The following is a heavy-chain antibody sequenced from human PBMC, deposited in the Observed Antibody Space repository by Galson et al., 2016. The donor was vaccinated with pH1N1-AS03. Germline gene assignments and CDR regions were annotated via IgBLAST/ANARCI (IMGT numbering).Heavy chain of an antibody. J-gene: IGHJ4*02. CDR3: ARDPRGPCSSATCATTYYFGMDV. V-gene: IGHV1-2*04. CDR1: GYIFTDFY. Sequence: SVKVSCKASGYIFTDFYVHWVRQAPGQGLEWMGWINPENGVTNYAQKFQAWVTMTGDTSISTAYMELHGLKSDDTAVYHCARDPRGPCSSATCATTYYFGMDVWGRGTLVTVSS. CDR2: INPENGVT. D-gene: IGHD3-10*01.